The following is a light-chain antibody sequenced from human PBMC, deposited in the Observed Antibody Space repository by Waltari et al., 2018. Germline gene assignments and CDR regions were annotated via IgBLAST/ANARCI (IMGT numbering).Light chain of an antibody. CDR2: DAS. CDR3: QQYNRWPPIT. Sequence: EIVITKSPATLSVSPGETATLSCRASQSVSRNVAWYQKKPGQAPRLLIYDASTRATSIPARFRSSGSATEFTITISSLQSEDFAVYYCQQYNRWPPITFGQGTRLEIK. V-gene: IGKV3-15*01. J-gene: IGKJ5*01. CDR1: QSVSRN.